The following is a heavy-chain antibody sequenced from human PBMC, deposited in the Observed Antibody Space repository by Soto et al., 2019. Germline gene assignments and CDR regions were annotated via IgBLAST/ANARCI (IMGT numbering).Heavy chain of an antibody. CDR1: GGSISSSNW. J-gene: IGHJ2*01. CDR2: IYHSGST. V-gene: IGHV4-4*02. Sequence: QVQLQESGPGLVKPSGTLSLTCAVSGGSISSSNWWSWVRQPPGKGLEWIGEIYHSGSTNYNPSLKSRVTISVDKSKNQFSLKLSSVTAADTAVYYCARDGGDDSSSSMIWYFDLWGRGTLVTVSS. CDR3: ARDGGDDSSSSMIWYFDL. D-gene: IGHD6-6*01.